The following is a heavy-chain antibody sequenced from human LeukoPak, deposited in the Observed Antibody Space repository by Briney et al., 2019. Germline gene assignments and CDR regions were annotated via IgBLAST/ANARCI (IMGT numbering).Heavy chain of an antibody. CDR2: MNPNSGNT. J-gene: IGHJ3*02. V-gene: IGHV1-8*03. D-gene: IGHD3-10*01. CDR3: ATMRITMVRGVIEDAFDI. CDR1: GYTFTSYD. Sequence: ASVKVSCKASGYTFTSYDINWVRQATGQGLEWMGWMNPNSGNTGYAQKFQGRVTITRNTSTSTAYMELRSLRSDDTAVYYCATMRITMVRGVIEDAFDIWGQGTMVTVSS.